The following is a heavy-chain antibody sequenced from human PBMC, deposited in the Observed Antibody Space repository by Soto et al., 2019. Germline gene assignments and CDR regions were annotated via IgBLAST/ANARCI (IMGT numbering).Heavy chain of an antibody. CDR2: ISLYSDGT. V-gene: IGHV1-18*01. D-gene: IGHD2-2*01. CDR3: ARVVPGDEAGFGH. CDR1: GYTFSNYR. J-gene: IGHJ5*02. Sequence: GSVKVSCKTSGYTFSNYRITWVRQAPGQPLEWLGWISLYSDGTNYAQKFQGRVSMTTDTSTTTAYMELRSLRSDDTAVYYWARVVPGDEAGFGHWGQGTVGIGSS.